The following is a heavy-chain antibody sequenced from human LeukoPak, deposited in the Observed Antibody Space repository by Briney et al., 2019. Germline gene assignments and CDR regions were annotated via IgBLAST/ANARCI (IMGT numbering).Heavy chain of an antibody. J-gene: IGHJ4*02. V-gene: IGHV3-74*01. CDR1: GFTLSSYW. D-gene: IGHD3-10*01. CDR2: INIDGSNT. CDR3: VKDRTWGGSASEDPVFDY. Sequence: PGGSLRLSCAASGFTLSSYWMHWVRQAPGKGLVWVSHINIDGSNTRYADSVKGRFTLSRDNAENTLYLQMNSLRADVTAVYYCVKDRTWGGSASEDPVFDYWGQGTLGTVSS.